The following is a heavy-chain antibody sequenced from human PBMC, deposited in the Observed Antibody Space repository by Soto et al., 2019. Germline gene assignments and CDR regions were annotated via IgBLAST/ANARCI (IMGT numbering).Heavy chain of an antibody. CDR2: LSSTTNYI. J-gene: IGHJ4*02. Sequence: GGSLRLSCAASGFTFTRYSMNWVRQAPGKGLEWVSSLSSTTNYIYYGDSMKGRFTISRDNAKNSLYLEMNSLRAEDTAVYYCARESEDLTSNFDYWGQGTLVTVS. V-gene: IGHV3-21*06. CDR1: GFTFTRYS. CDR3: ARESEDLTSNFDY.